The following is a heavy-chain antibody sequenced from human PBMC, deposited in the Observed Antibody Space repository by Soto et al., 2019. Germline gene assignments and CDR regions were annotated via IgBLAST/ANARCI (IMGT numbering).Heavy chain of an antibody. Sequence: GGSLRLSCAASGFTFSSYEMNWVRQAPGKGLEWVSYISSSGSTIYYADSVKGRFTISRDNAKNSLYLQMNSLRAEDTAVYYCARAGTVTTDYWGQGTLVTVSS. CDR1: GFTFSSYE. V-gene: IGHV3-48*03. D-gene: IGHD4-4*01. CDR2: ISSSGSTI. CDR3: ARAGTVTTDY. J-gene: IGHJ4*02.